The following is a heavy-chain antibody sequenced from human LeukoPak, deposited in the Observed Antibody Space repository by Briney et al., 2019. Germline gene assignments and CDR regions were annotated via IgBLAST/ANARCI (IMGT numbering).Heavy chain of an antibody. V-gene: IGHV3-7*01. CDR2: IKHDGSDK. Sequence: GGSLRLSCAASGFTFSNYWMSWVRQAPGKGLEWVANIKHDGSDKNYVESVKGRFAISRDNTKNSVYLQMNSLRAEDTAVYYCARLIVVVPAAIIEYMDVWGKGTTVTVSS. CDR1: GFTFSNYW. D-gene: IGHD2-2*01. CDR3: ARLIVVVPAAIIEYMDV. J-gene: IGHJ6*03.